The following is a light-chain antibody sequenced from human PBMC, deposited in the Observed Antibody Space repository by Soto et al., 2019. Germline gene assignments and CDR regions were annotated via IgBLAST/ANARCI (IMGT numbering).Light chain of an antibody. CDR2: GAS. CDR1: QSVSSNY. V-gene: IGKV3-20*01. J-gene: IGKJ4*01. Sequence: EIVLTQSPGTLSLSPAERATLSCRASQSVSSNYLAWYQQKPGQAPRLLIYGASSRATGIPDRFSGSGSGTDFTLTISRLEPEDFAVYHCQHYGSSPLTFGGGTKVEIK. CDR3: QHYGSSPLT.